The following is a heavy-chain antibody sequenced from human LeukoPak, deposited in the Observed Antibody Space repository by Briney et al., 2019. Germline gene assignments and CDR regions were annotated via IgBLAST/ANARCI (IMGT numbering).Heavy chain of an antibody. CDR2: ISSSSSYI. V-gene: IGHV3-21*01. Sequence: GGSLRLSCAASGFTFNSYSMNWVRQAPGKGLEWVSSISSSSSYIYYADSVKGRFTISRDNAKNSLYLQMNSLRAEDTAVYYCARSWLLAAAGTYDYWGQGTLVTVSS. CDR1: GFTFNSYS. CDR3: ARSWLLAAAGTYDY. J-gene: IGHJ4*02. D-gene: IGHD6-13*01.